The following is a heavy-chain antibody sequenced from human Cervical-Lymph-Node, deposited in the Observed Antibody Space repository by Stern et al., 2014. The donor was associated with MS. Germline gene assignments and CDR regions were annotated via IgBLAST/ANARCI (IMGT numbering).Heavy chain of an antibody. V-gene: IGHV4-61*01. Sequence: QVQLQESVPGLVKPSETLSLTCTVSGDSVSNEHYYWHLIRQPIGKGMEWIGYIYLSGITNYNPALKSRVTISLDTSKNQFSLKLRSVTAADTAVYYCARTPWGRSDYWGQGTLVTVSS. CDR1: GDSVSNEHYY. J-gene: IGHJ4*02. CDR3: ARTPWGRSDY. D-gene: IGHD3-16*01. CDR2: IYLSGIT.